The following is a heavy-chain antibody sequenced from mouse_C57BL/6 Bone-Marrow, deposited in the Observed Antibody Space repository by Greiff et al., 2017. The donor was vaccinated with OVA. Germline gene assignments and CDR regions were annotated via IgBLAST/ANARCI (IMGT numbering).Heavy chain of an antibody. CDR3: SRGVGYYFDY. J-gene: IGHJ2*01. CDR2: ISYDGSN. CDR1: GYSITSGYY. Sequence: EVQLQQSGPGLVKPSQSLSLTCYVTGYSITSGYYWYWIRQFPGNKLEWMVYISYDGSNKYNPSFKNRISITPDTSKNLFFMKLNSVTTEDTATYYCSRGVGYYFDYWGQGTTLTVSS. V-gene: IGHV3-6*01.